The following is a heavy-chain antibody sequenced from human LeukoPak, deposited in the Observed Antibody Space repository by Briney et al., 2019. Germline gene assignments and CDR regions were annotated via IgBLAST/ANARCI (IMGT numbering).Heavy chain of an antibody. CDR3: ATYSSGWSLNYFDY. CDR1: GYTFTSYG. CDR2: ISAYNGNT. D-gene: IGHD6-19*01. V-gene: IGHV1-18*01. J-gene: IGHJ4*02. Sequence: ASVKVSCKASGYTFTSYGISWVRQAPGQGLEWMGWISAYNGNTNYAQKLQGRVTMTTDTSTSTAYMELRSLRSDDTAVYYCATYSSGWSLNYFDYWGQGTLVTVSS.